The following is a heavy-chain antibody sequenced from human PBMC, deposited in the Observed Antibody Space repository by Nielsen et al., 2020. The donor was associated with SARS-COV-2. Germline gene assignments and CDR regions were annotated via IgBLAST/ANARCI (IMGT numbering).Heavy chain of an antibody. CDR1: GFTFDEYA. CDR2: ISWNSNSI. D-gene: IGHD2-21*01. Sequence: GGSLRLSCAASGFTFDEYAMHWVRQAPGKGLEWVASISWNSNSIVYAESVKGRFTISRDNAERSLYLQMNSLGPEDTAFYYCAKDTTPIVVVATSAFDIWGQGTEVTVSP. CDR3: AKDTTPIVVVATSAFDI. V-gene: IGHV3-9*01. J-gene: IGHJ3*02.